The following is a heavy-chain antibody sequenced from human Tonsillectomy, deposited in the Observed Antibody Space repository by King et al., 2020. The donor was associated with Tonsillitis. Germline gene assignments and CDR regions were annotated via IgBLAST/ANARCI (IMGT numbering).Heavy chain of an antibody. V-gene: IGHV3-30*18. CDR1: GFTFSSYG. Sequence: QLVQSGGGVVQPGRSLRLSCAASGFTFSSYGMHWVRQAPGKGLEWVAVMSYDGNNKYYADSVKGRFTISRDNSKNTLYLQVNSLRAEDTAVYYCAKGGYSYGWSYFDYWGQGTLVTVSS. J-gene: IGHJ4*02. CDR3: AKGGYSYGWSYFDY. CDR2: MSYDGNNK. D-gene: IGHD5-18*01.